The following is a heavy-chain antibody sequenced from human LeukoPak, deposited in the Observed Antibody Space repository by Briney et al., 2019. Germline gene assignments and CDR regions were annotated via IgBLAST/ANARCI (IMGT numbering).Heavy chain of an antibody. CDR2: IYYSGST. D-gene: IGHD3-9*01. J-gene: IGHJ4*02. Sequence: SETLSLTCTVSGGSISSSSYYWGWIRQPPGKGLEWIGSIYYSGSTYYNPSLKSRVTISVDTSKNQFSLKLSSVTAADTAVYYCARDLIIGFEWAEVYYFDYWGQGTLVTVSS. CDR3: ARDLIIGFEWAEVYYFDY. V-gene: IGHV4-39*07. CDR1: GGSISSSSYY.